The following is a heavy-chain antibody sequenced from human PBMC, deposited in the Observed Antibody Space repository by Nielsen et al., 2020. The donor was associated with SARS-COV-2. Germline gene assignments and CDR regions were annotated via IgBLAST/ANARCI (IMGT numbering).Heavy chain of an antibody. CDR2: IKNDGTST. CDR1: GYTFSDYY. Sequence: GESLKISCEGSGYTFSDYYMNWVRQAPGKGLVWVSRIKNDGTSTTYADSVKGRFTISKDNTRNTLYLQMNSLRAEDTAVYYCVRVRDDGYYYDTGPFDNWGQGSLVTVSS. V-gene: IGHV3-74*01. D-gene: IGHD3-22*01. CDR3: VRVRDDGYYYDTGPFDN. J-gene: IGHJ4*02.